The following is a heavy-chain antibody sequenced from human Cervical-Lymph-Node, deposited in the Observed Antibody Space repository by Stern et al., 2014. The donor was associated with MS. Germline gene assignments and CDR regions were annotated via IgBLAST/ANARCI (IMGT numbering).Heavy chain of an antibody. J-gene: IGHJ4*02. Sequence: VQLVESGAEVKKPGASVNVSCKASGYPFSYYAIRWMRQAPGKGLEWMGWINAYNCNTTFRQKLQGRVAMPTANSASTAYLERRSLRSDDTAVYYCARDDDYTRRATDYWGQGTLVTVSS. D-gene: IGHD4-11*01. V-gene: IGHV1-18*01. CDR3: ARDDDYTRRATDY. CDR1: GYPFSYYA. CDR2: INAYNCNT.